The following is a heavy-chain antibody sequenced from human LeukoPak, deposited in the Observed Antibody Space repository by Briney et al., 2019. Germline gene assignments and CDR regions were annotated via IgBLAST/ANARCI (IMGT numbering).Heavy chain of an antibody. CDR2: IYYSGST. CDR3: ARVGDSSGYSIDY. D-gene: IGHD3-22*01. J-gene: IGHJ4*02. Sequence: PSETLSLTCTVSGGSISSYYWSWLRQPPGKGLEWLGYIYYSGSTNYNPSLKSRVTISVDTSKNQFSLKLSSVTAADAAVYYCARVGDSSGYSIDYWGQGTLVTVSS. CDR1: GGSISSYY. V-gene: IGHV4-59*01.